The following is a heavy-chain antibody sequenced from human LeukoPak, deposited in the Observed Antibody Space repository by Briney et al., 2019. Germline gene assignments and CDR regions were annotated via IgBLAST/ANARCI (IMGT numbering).Heavy chain of an antibody. CDR1: GFTFNSYW. Sequence: GGSLRLSCAASGFTFNSYWMTWVRQAPGKGLEWVANIKQDGSDKYYVDSVKGRFTISRDNAKSSLYLQMNSLRAEDTAVYYCARDLLYSSDWRFYFDSWGQGTLVTVSS. J-gene: IGHJ4*02. D-gene: IGHD6-25*01. V-gene: IGHV3-7*01. CDR3: ARDLLYSSDWRFYFDS. CDR2: IKQDGSDK.